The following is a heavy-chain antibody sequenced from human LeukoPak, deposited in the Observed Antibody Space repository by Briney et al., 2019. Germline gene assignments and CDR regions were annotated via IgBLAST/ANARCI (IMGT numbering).Heavy chain of an antibody. CDR3: ARHRYYDFWSGAGAYYYNGLDV. V-gene: IGHV5-51*01. D-gene: IGHD3-3*01. CDR2: IYPGDSDT. Sequence: GESLKISCKASGYSFTTYWIGWVRQMPGKGLEWMGIIYPGDSDTRYSPSFQGQVTISADKSISTAYLQWSSLKASDTAIHYCARHRYYDFWSGAGAYYYNGLDVWGQGTTVTVSS. CDR1: GYSFTTYW. J-gene: IGHJ6*02.